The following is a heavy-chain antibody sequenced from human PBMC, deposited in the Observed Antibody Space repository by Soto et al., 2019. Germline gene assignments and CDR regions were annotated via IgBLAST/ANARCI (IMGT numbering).Heavy chain of an antibody. J-gene: IGHJ5*02. CDR3: ARGLAYYYGSGSYFTPRGVDP. CDR2: IYYSGST. CDR1: GGSISSYY. Sequence: SETLSLTCTVSGGSISSYYWSWIRQPPGKGLEWIGYIYYSGSTYYNPSLKSRVTISVDRSKNQFSLKLSSVTAADTAVYYCARGLAYYYGSGSYFTPRGVDPWGQGTLVTVSS. V-gene: IGHV4-59*12. D-gene: IGHD3-10*01.